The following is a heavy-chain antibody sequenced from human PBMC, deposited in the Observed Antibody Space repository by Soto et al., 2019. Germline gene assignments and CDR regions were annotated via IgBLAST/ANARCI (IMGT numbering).Heavy chain of an antibody. V-gene: IGHV1-8*01. CDR3: ARELSSGWFSN. CDR1: GYTFTSYD. J-gene: IGHJ4*02. CDR2: MNPNSGNT. Sequence: QVQLVQSGAEVKKPGASVKVSCKASGYTFTSYDINWVRQATGQGLEWTGWMNPNSGNTGYAQKFKGGDTMTRNTSISTAYMELSRLRYEDTAVYYCARELSSGWFSNWGQGTLVTVSS. D-gene: IGHD6-19*01.